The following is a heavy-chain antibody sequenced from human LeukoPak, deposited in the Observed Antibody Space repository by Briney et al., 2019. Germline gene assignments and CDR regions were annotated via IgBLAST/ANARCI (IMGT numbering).Heavy chain of an antibody. CDR3: AREYLSYKHGMDV. V-gene: IGHV3-33*01. CDR2: IWYDGSNK. D-gene: IGHD2-2*02. CDR1: GFTFSSYG. Sequence: GRSLRLFCAASGFTFSSYGMHWVRQAPGKGLEWVAVIWYDGSNKYYADSVKGRFTISRDNSKNTLYLQMNSLRAEDTAVYYCAREYLSYKHGMDVWGQGTTVTVSS. J-gene: IGHJ6*02.